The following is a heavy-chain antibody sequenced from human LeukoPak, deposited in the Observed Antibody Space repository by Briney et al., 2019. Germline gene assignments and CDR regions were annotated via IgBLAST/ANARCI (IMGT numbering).Heavy chain of an antibody. D-gene: IGHD1-26*01. CDR2: INPNSGGT. J-gene: IGHJ6*02. CDR3: ARAEEHYYYYGMDV. V-gene: IGHV1-2*04. Sequence: ASVNVSFKASGYTFTGYYMHWVRQAPGQGLEWMGWINPNSGGTNYAQKFQGWVTMTRDTSISTAYMELSRLRSDDTAVYYCARAEEHYYYYGMDVWGQGTTVTVSS. CDR1: GYTFTGYY.